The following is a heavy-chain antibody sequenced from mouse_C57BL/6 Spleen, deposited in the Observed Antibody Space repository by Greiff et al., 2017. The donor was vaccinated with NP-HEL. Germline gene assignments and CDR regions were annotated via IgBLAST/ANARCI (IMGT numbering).Heavy chain of an antibody. Sequence: QVQLQQSGAELVRPGASVTLSCKASGYTFTDYEMHWVKQTPVHGLEWIGAIDPETGGTAYNQKFKGKAILTADKSSSTAYMELRSLTSEDSAVYYCTRSTTVVAPGFAYWGQGTLVTVSA. V-gene: IGHV1-15*01. CDR1: GYTFTDYE. J-gene: IGHJ3*01. D-gene: IGHD1-1*01. CDR3: TRSTTVVAPGFAY. CDR2: IDPETGGT.